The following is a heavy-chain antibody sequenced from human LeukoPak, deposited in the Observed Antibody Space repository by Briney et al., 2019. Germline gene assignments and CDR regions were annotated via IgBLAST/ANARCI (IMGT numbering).Heavy chain of an antibody. CDR1: GFSVSSYY. D-gene: IGHD7-27*01. CDR3: ARGLSGDPYYFDY. CDR2: IYSGGST. J-gene: IGHJ4*02. V-gene: IGHV3-66*02. Sequence: GGSLRLSCAASGFSVSSYYMSWVRQAPGKGLEWVSVIYSGGSTYYADSVKGRLTVSRDNSKNTLYLQMNSLRAEDTAVHYCARGLSGDPYYFDYWGQGTLVTVSS.